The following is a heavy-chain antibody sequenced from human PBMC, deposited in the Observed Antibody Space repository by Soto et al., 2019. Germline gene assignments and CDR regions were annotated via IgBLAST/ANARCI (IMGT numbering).Heavy chain of an antibody. D-gene: IGHD1-26*01. V-gene: IGHV3-30*18. CDR2: ISYDGSNT. Sequence: QVQLVESGGGVVQPGRSLRLSCVASGFTFSSYGMHWVRQAPGKGLAWVAIISYDGSNTYYADSVKGRFTISRDNSKNTLYLKMNSLRAEDTSVYYCAKEGGLSGSYYISSSYYFDYWGQGTLVTVSS. CDR1: GFTFSSYG. CDR3: AKEGGLSGSYYISSSYYFDY. J-gene: IGHJ4*02.